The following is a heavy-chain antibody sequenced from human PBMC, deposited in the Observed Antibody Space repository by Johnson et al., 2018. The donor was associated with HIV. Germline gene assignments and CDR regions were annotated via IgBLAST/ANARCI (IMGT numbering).Heavy chain of an antibody. CDR1: GFTFSNYG. Sequence: QVQLVESGGGLVQPGRSLRLSCAASGFTFSNYGMHWVRQAPGKGLEWVAVIWYDGSNKYYADSVKGRFTISRDNSKNTLYLQMNSLRAEDTAVYFCAKVRSGYTEIDAFDIWGQGTMVTVSS. CDR2: IWYDGSNK. D-gene: IGHD3-22*01. V-gene: IGHV3-33*06. CDR3: AKVRSGYTEIDAFDI. J-gene: IGHJ3*02.